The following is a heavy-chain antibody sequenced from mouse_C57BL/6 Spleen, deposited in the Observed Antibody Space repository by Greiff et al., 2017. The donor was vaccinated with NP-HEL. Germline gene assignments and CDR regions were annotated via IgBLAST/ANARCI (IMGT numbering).Heavy chain of an antibody. Sequence: VQVVESGPELVKPGASVKISCKASGYAFSSSWMNWVKQRPGKGLEWIGRIYPGDGDTNYNGKFKGKATLTADKSSSTAYMQLSSLTSEDSAVYFCAGLYYFDYWGQGTTLTVSS. J-gene: IGHJ2*01. V-gene: IGHV1-82*01. CDR3: AGLYYFDY. CDR1: GYAFSSSW. CDR2: IYPGDGDT.